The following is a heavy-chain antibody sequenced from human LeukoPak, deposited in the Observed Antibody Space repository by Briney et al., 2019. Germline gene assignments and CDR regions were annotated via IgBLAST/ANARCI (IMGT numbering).Heavy chain of an antibody. CDR2: ISTSSSYI. D-gene: IGHD3-10*01. CDR1: GFTFNRYN. Sequence: GGSLRLSCAASGFTFNRYNMNWVRRAPGKGLEWVSSISTSSSYIYYADSVKGRFTISRDISKNTLYLQMNSLRAEDTAVYYCARAAHRGFSFDSWGQGTLVTVSS. CDR3: ARAAHRGFSFDS. V-gene: IGHV3-21*01. J-gene: IGHJ4*02.